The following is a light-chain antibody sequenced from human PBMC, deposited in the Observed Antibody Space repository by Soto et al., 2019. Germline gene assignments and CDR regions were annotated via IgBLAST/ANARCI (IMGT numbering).Light chain of an antibody. Sequence: QSVLTQPASVSGSPGQSITISCTGTSSDVGSYNLVSWYQQHPGKAPKLMIYEVSKRPSGVANRFSGSKSVNTASLTISGLQAEDEADYYCCSYAGSSIYVVFGGGTKLTVL. J-gene: IGLJ2*01. CDR3: CSYAGSSIYVV. CDR1: SSDVGSYNL. V-gene: IGLV2-23*02. CDR2: EVS.